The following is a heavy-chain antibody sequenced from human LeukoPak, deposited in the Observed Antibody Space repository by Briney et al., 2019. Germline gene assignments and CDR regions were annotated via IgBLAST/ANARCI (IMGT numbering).Heavy chain of an antibody. CDR2: IKSKTDGGTT. J-gene: IGHJ4*02. V-gene: IGHV3-15*01. D-gene: IGHD5-12*01. Sequence: GGSLRLSYAASGFTFSNAWMSWVRQAPGKGLEWVGRIKSKTDGGTTDYAAPVKGRFTISRDDSKNTLYLQMNSLKTEDTAVYYCTTGNPGLVATIGGHDYWGQGTLVTVSS. CDR3: TTGNPGLVATIGGHDY. CDR1: GFTFSNAW.